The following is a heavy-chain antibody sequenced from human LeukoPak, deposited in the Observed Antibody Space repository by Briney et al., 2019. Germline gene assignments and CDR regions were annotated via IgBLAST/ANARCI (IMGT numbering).Heavy chain of an antibody. J-gene: IGHJ4*02. Sequence: GGSLRLSRAASGFTFSSYAMHWVRQAPGKGLEWVAVISYDGSNKYYADSVKGRFTISRDNSKNTLYLQMNSLRAEDTAVYYCARAVVMLIDYWGQGTLVTVSS. CDR3: ARAVVMLIDY. CDR1: GFTFSSYA. V-gene: IGHV3-30-3*01. CDR2: ISYDGSNK. D-gene: IGHD3-16*01.